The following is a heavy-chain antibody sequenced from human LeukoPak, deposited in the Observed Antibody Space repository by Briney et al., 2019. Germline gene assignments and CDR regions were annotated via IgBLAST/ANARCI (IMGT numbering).Heavy chain of an antibody. CDR2: IIPILGIA. J-gene: IGHJ4*02. CDR1: GGTFSSYA. D-gene: IGHD3-16*02. V-gene: IGHV1-69*04. Sequence: SVKVSCKASGGTFSSYAISWVRQAPGQGLEWMGRIIPILGIANYAQKFQGRVTITADKSTSTAYMELSSLRSEDTAVYYCARDRGGLGGVIRVWGQGTLVTVSS. CDR3: ARDRGGLGGVIRV.